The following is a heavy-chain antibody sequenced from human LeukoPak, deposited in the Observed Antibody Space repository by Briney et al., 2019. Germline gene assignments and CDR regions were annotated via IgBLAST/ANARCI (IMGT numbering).Heavy chain of an antibody. CDR3: ARDGDWNYRDYYYYMDV. Sequence: ASVTVSYKASGYTFTIYGISWVRQAPGQGIEWMGWISAYNGNTNYAQKLQGRVTMTTDTSTSTAYMELRSLRSDDTAVYYCARDGDWNYRDYYYYMDVWGKGTTVTVSS. D-gene: IGHD1-7*01. J-gene: IGHJ6*03. CDR1: GYTFTIYG. V-gene: IGHV1-18*01. CDR2: ISAYNGNT.